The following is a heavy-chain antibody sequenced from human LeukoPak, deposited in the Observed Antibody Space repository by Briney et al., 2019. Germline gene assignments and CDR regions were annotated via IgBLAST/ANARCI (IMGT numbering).Heavy chain of an antibody. Sequence: GGSLRLSCAASGFTFSSYAMSWVRQAPGKGLEWVSGILSSGGSTYYADSVKGRFTISRDNAKNTLYLQMSSLRAEDTAVYYCATRGHSSSWYYFDYWGQGTMVTVSS. D-gene: IGHD6-13*01. V-gene: IGHV3-23*01. J-gene: IGHJ4*02. CDR1: GFTFSSYA. CDR3: ATRGHSSSWYYFDY. CDR2: ILSSGGST.